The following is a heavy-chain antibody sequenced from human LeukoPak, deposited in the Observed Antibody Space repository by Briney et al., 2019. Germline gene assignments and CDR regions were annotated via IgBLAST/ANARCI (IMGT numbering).Heavy chain of an antibody. CDR2: ISAYNGNT. D-gene: IGHD2-15*01. CDR1: GGTFSSYV. Sequence: GASVKVSCKASGGTFSSYVISWVRQAPGQGLEWMGWISAYNGNTNYAQKLQGRVTMTTDTSTSTAYMELRSLRSDDTAVYYCARVEVVVAANNWFDPWGQGTLVTVSS. J-gene: IGHJ5*02. CDR3: ARVEVVVAANNWFDP. V-gene: IGHV1-18*01.